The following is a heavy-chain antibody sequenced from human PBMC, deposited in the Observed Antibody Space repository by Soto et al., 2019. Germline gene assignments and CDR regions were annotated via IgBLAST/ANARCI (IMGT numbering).Heavy chain of an antibody. Sequence: QVQLVQSGAEVEKPGASVKVSCKASGYIFTNYIINWVRQAPGQGLEWMGWISPYNANTNYAQNLQDRVTMTTDTSTTTAYLGVRSLRSDDTAVYYCARDMDGGSYYPFDYWGQGTLVTVSS. CDR3: ARDMDGGSYYPFDY. V-gene: IGHV1-18*04. CDR2: ISPYNANT. CDR1: GYIFTNYI. J-gene: IGHJ4*02. D-gene: IGHD1-26*01.